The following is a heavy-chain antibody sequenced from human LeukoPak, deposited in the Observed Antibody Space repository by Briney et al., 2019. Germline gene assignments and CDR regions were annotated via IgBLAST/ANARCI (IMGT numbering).Heavy chain of an antibody. J-gene: IGHJ4*02. V-gene: IGHV4-59*01. CDR2: IYYSGST. Sequence: SETLSLTCTVSGGSISSYYWSWIRQPPGKGLEWIGYIYYSGSTNYNPSLKSRVTISVDTSMNQFSLKLSSVTAADTAVYYCATSYSSGWYHHDYWGQGTLVTVSS. CDR3: ATSYSSGWYHHDY. D-gene: IGHD6-19*01. CDR1: GGSISSYY.